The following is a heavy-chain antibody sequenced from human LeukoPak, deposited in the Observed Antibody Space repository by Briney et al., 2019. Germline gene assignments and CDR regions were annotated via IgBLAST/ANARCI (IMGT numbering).Heavy chain of an antibody. CDR1: GFTLSDYY. D-gene: IGHD2-2*01. Sequence: PGGSLRLSCVASGFTLSDYYMSWIRQAPGKGLEWVSYISSSSSYTNYADSVKGRFTISRDNAKNSLYLQMNSLRAEDAAVYYCARAVEPATMRFDYWGQGTLVTVSS. CDR2: ISSSSSYT. J-gene: IGHJ4*02. V-gene: IGHV3-11*06. CDR3: ARAVEPATMRFDY.